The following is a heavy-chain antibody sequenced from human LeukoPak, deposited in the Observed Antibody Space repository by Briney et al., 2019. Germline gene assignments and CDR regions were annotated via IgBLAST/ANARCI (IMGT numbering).Heavy chain of an antibody. D-gene: IGHD2-2*01. CDR3: ARTVPAAWGWFDP. CDR2: IYYSGST. V-gene: IGHV4-59*01. J-gene: IGHJ5*02. Sequence: PSETLSLTCTVSVGSISSYYWSWIRQPPGKGLEWIGYIYYSGSTNYNPSLKSRVTISVDTSKNQFSLKLSSVTAADTAVYYCARTVPAAWGWFDPWGQGTLVTVSS. CDR1: VGSISSYY.